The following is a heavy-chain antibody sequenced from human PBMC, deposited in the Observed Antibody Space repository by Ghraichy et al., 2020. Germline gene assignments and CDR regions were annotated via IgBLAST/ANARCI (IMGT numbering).Heavy chain of an antibody. V-gene: IGHV3-33*01. CDR3: ARDSHMMIVVAHALDV. CDR1: GFGFSGYG. CDR2: IWHDGSKT. D-gene: IGHD3-22*01. J-gene: IGHJ3*01. Sequence: GGSLRLSCAASGFGFSGYGMHWVRQAPGKGLEWVAVIWHDGSKTYYADSVEGRFTISRDNSKNTLYLEMDSLRAEDTAVYYCARDSHMMIVVAHALDVWGQGTNVTVSS.